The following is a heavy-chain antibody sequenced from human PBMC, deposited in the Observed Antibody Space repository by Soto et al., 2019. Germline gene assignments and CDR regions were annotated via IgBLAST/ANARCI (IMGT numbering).Heavy chain of an antibody. D-gene: IGHD3-3*01. Sequence: ASVKVSCKASGYTFTSSGISWVRQAPGQGLEWMGWISAYNGNTNYAQKLQGRVTMTTDTSTSTAYMELRSLRSDDTAVYYCARVKGSLYDFWSGYGGMFDYWGQGTQVTVSS. CDR3: ARVKGSLYDFWSGYGGMFDY. CDR2: ISAYNGNT. CDR1: GYTFTSSG. J-gene: IGHJ4*02. V-gene: IGHV1-18*01.